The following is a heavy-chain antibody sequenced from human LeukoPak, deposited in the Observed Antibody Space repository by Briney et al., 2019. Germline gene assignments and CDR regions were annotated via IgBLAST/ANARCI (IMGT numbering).Heavy chain of an antibody. V-gene: IGHV3-23*01. CDR3: AKQLGYCSDGSCYFPY. Sequence: GGSLRLSCAASGFTFSSSAMSWVRQASGKGLEWVSAISNNGGYTYYADSVQGRFTISRDNSKSTLCLQMNSLRAEDTAVYYCAKQLGYCSDGSCYFPYWGQGTLVTVSS. D-gene: IGHD2-15*01. CDR1: GFTFSSSA. J-gene: IGHJ4*02. CDR2: ISNNGGYT.